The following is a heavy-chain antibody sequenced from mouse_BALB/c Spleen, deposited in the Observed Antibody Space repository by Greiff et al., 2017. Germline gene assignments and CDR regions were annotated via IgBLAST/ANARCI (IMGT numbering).Heavy chain of an antibody. J-gene: IGHJ1*01. D-gene: IGHD1-1*01. CDR1: GFTFSSYG. CDR3: ARDKKVARGYFDV. CDR2: INSNGGST. Sequence: EVKLMESGGGLVQPGGSLKLSCAASGFTFSSYGMSWVRQTPDKRLELVATINSNGGSTYYPDSVKGRFTISRDNAKNTLYLQMSSLKSEDTAMYYCARDKKVARGYFDVWGPGTAVTVSS. V-gene: IGHV5-6-3*01.